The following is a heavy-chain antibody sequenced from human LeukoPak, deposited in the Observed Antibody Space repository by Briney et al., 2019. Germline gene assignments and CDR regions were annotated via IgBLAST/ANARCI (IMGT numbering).Heavy chain of an antibody. CDR1: GFTFSSYA. CDR2: ISYDGSNK. D-gene: IGHD2-15*01. Sequence: GRSLRLSCAASGFTFSSYAMHWVRQAPGKGLEWVAVISYDGSNKYYADSVKGRFTISRDNSKNTLYLQMNSLRAEDTAVYYCAKDDLGYCSGGSCYLDYWGQGTLVTVSS. J-gene: IGHJ4*02. V-gene: IGHV3-30-3*02. CDR3: AKDDLGYCSGGSCYLDY.